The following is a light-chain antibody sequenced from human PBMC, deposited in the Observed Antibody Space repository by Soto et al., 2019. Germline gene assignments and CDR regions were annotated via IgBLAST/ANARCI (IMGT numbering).Light chain of an antibody. V-gene: IGLV2-23*01. CDR1: SSAFGSYIL. CDR2: EGT. J-gene: IGLJ2*01. Sequence: QSALTQPASVSGSPGQSITISCTGTSSAFGSYILVSWYQQHPGKAPKLMIYEGTKRPSGVSNRFSGSKSGNTASLTISGLLAEDEADYYCCSCTINSVVVFGGGTKLTVL. CDR3: CSCTINSVVV.